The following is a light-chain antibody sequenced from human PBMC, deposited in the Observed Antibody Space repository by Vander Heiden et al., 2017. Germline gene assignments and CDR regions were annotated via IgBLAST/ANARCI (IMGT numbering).Light chain of an antibody. CDR2: EVT. CDR3: CSYAGSSTP. Sequence: QSALTQPPSVSGSPGPPITISCTATSSNGGSYNLVSWYQHHPDKAPRLMIYEVTKRPSGVSNRFSGSKSGNTASLTISGLQAEDEADYYCCSYAGSSTPFGTGTKVTVL. CDR1: SSNGGSYNL. V-gene: IGLV2-23*02. J-gene: IGLJ1*01.